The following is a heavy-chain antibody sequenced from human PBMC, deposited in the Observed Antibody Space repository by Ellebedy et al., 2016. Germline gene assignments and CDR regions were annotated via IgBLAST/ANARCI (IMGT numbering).Heavy chain of an antibody. D-gene: IGHD4-17*01. J-gene: IGHJ4*02. CDR3: AKDMILRTPSTVTEFDY. CDR2: ISWNSGSI. CDR1: GFTFDDYA. V-gene: IGHV3-9*01. Sequence: GGSLRLSXAASGFTFDDYAMHWVRQAPGKGLEWVSGISWNSGSIGYADSVKGRFTISRDNAKNSLYLQMNSLRAEDTALYYCAKDMILRTPSTVTEFDYWGQGTLVTVSS.